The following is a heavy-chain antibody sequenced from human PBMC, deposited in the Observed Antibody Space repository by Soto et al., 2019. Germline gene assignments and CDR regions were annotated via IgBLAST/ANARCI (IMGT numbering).Heavy chain of an antibody. J-gene: IGHJ4*01. CDR1: GYTFISYS. CDR3: AREGAHSTGWYDYFDQ. CDR2: ISTYNGNT. Sequence: QVQLVQSGGEVKKPGASVNISCKATGYTFISYSITWVRQAPGQGLEWMGWISTYNGNTKYAQSLQGRVTLTRDTSTTTAFMEIRGLRSDDTAIYYCAREGAHSTGWYDYFDQWGHGTLVAVSS. D-gene: IGHD6-13*01. V-gene: IGHV1-18*04.